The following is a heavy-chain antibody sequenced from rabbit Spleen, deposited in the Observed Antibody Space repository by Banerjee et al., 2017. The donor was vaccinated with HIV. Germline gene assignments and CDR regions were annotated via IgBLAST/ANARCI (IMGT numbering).Heavy chain of an antibody. CDR1: GFSFSSSDY. CDR2: IAGGATGFT. Sequence: QEQLVESGGGLVQPGGSLKLSCTASGFSFSSSDYMCWVRQAPGKGLEWISCIAGGATGFTYSATWAKGRFTCSKTSSTTVTLQMTSLTVADTATYFCARDTGSSFSSYSMDLWGQGTLVTVS. J-gene: IGHJ6*01. D-gene: IGHD8-1*01. V-gene: IGHV1S45*01. CDR3: ARDTGSSFSSYSMDL.